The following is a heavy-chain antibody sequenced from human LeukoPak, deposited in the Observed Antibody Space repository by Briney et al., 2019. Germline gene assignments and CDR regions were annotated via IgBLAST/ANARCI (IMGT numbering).Heavy chain of an antibody. CDR2: INTNTGNP. CDR3: ARVVTMVRGVDYYHYDMDV. Sequence: ASVKVSCKVSGYTFTSYAMSWVRQAPGQGLEWMGWINTNTGNPTYAQGFTGRFVFSLDTSVSTAYLQISSLKAEDTAVYYCARVVTMVRGVDYYHYDMDVWGQGTTVTVSS. CDR1: GYTFTSYA. V-gene: IGHV7-4-1*02. D-gene: IGHD3-10*01. J-gene: IGHJ6*02.